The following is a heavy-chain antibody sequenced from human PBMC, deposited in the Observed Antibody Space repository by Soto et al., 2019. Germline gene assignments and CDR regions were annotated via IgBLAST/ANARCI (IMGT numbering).Heavy chain of an antibody. Sequence: ASVKVSCKASGYTFTSYGISWVRQAPGQGLEWMGWISAYNGNTNYAQKLQGRVTMTTDTSTSTAYMELRSLRSDDTAVYYCARTIGITGTTPLALGDYWGQGTLVTVSS. CDR2: ISAYNGNT. CDR1: GYTFTSYG. CDR3: ARTIGITGTTPLALGDY. V-gene: IGHV1-18*01. J-gene: IGHJ4*02. D-gene: IGHD1-7*01.